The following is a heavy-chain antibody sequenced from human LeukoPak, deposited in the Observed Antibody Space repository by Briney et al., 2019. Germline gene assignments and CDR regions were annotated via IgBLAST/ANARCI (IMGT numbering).Heavy chain of an antibody. CDR2: ISWNSGRI. CDR1: GFTLDDYA. Sequence: PGRSLRLSCAASGFTLDDYAMHWVRQAPWRGVEWVSGISWNSGRIGYADSVKGRFTISRDNAKNALYLQMNSLRVEDTAMYYCASLDTAKQPLANHWGQGTLVTVSS. V-gene: IGHV3-9*01. J-gene: IGHJ5*02. D-gene: IGHD5-18*01. CDR3: ASLDTAKQPLANH.